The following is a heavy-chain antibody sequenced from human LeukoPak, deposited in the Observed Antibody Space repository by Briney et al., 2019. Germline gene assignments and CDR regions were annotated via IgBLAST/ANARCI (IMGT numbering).Heavy chain of an antibody. Sequence: PSETLSLTYTVSGGSISSYYWSWIRQPPGRGLEWIGYVFHSGITNYNPSLKSRVTMSVDRTKNQFSLKLSSVTAADTAVYYCGRHGGATMVRGVLVDGFDIWGQGTMVTVSS. D-gene: IGHD3-10*01. CDR3: GRHGGATMVRGVLVDGFDI. CDR1: GGSISSYY. J-gene: IGHJ3*02. V-gene: IGHV4-59*08. CDR2: VFHSGIT.